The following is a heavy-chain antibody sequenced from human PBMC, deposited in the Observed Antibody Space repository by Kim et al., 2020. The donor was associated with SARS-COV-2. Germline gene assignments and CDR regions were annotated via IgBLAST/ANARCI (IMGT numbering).Heavy chain of an antibody. Sequence: SETLSLTCTVSGGSMSTYFWSWIRQPPGKGLEWIGHIYYSGNTMYNPSLKSRVTISVDTSKRQFSLNLNSVTAADTAFYYCARGGGGYSFDSWGQGTLVTVSS. J-gene: IGHJ5*01. CDR3: ARGGGGYSFDS. CDR1: GGSMSTYF. D-gene: IGHD5-12*01. CDR2: IYYSGNT. V-gene: IGHV4-59*13.